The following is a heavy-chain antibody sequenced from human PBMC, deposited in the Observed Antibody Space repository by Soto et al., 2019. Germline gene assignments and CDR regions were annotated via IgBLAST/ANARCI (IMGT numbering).Heavy chain of an antibody. J-gene: IGHJ3*02. CDR1: GGFVTSGSYY. CDR3: ARVERGTATTVVDAFDI. CDR2: MSHSGGT. D-gene: IGHD1-1*01. Sequence: QVQLQQWGAGLLKPSETLSLTCAVYGGFVTSGSYYWSWIRQPPGKGLEWIGEMSHSGGTHFNPSLKGGVPIPVDTSKNQFTLKRSSVTAADTALYYCARVERGTATTVVDAFDIWGPGTMVTVSS. V-gene: IGHV4-34*01.